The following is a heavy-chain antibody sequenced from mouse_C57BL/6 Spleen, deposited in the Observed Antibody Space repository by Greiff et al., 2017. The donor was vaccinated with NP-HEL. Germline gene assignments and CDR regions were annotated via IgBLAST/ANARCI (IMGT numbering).Heavy chain of an antibody. CDR2: IYPGDGDT. J-gene: IGHJ2*01. D-gene: IGHD1-1*01. CDR3: ARKPTSITTVPYYFDY. V-gene: IGHV1-80*01. CDR1: GYAFSSYW. Sequence: VKLQESGAELVKPGASVKISCKASGYAFSSYWMNWVKQRPGKGLEWIGQIYPGDGDTNYNGKFKGKATLTADKSSSTAYMQLSSLTSEDSAVYFCARKPTSITTVPYYFDYWGQGTTLTVSS.